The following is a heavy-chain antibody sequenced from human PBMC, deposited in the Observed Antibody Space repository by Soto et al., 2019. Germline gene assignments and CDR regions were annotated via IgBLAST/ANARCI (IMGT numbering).Heavy chain of an antibody. CDR1: GFIFVDYA. CDR3: CRSEIVSVAVTTEFDT. V-gene: IGHV3-9*01. J-gene: IGHJ5*01. Sequence: PGVSLTLSCAASGFIFVDYAMHWVRQAQWKGLEWVSGISWNSGSIGYADSVKGRFTISRDNAKNSLYLQMNRLRAEDTALYYCCRSEIVSVAVTTEFDTWGQGNMLTVSS. CDR2: ISWNSGSI. D-gene: IGHD4-17*01.